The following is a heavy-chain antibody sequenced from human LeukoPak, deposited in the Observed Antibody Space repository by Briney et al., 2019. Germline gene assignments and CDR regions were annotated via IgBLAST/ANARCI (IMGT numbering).Heavy chain of an antibody. CDR3: AAGGELLIDY. J-gene: IGHJ4*02. CDR1: GFTFTISA. D-gene: IGHD1-26*01. Sequence: SVKVSCKASGFTFTISAMQWVRQARGHRLEWIGWIVVGSGNTNYAQKFQERVTITRDMSTSTAYMELSSLRSEDTAVYYCAAGGELLIDYWGQGTLVTVSS. V-gene: IGHV1-58*02. CDR2: IVVGSGNT.